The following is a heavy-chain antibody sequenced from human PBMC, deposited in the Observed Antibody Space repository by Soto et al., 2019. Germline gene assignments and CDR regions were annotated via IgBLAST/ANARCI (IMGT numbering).Heavy chain of an antibody. CDR3: TKGASTSCFSAFDL. CDR1: GFTFDDYA. Sequence: EVQLVESGGGVVQPGRSLRLSCSASGFTFDDYAMNWVRQAPGKGLEWVSSISWNSGNIVYADSVRGRFTISRDNAKNSLHLQMNSLRAEDTALYYCTKGASTSCFSAFDLWGQGTMVTVSS. D-gene: IGHD2-2*01. V-gene: IGHV3-9*01. J-gene: IGHJ3*01. CDR2: ISWNSGNI.